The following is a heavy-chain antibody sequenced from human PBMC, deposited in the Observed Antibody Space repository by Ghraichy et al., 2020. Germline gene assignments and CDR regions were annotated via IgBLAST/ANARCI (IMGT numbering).Heavy chain of an antibody. CDR2: ISSSSSAI. J-gene: IGHJ6*02. CDR1: GFTFRSYS. Sequence: GGSLRLSCAASGFTFRSYSMNWVRQAPGKGLEWVSYISSSSSAIYDADSVKGRFTISRDNAKNSLYLQMNSLRDEDTAVYYCARGLSGNNYGTPDFSYGMDVWGQGITVTGS. D-gene: IGHD5-18*01. V-gene: IGHV3-48*02. CDR3: ARGLSGNNYGTPDFSYGMDV.